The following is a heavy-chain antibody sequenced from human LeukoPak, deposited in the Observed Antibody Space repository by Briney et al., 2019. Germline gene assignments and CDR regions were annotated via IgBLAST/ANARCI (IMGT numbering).Heavy chain of an antibody. Sequence: GGSLRLSCAASGFTFSSNAMSWVRQAPGKGLEWVAVISYDGSNKYYADSVKGRFTISRDNSKNTLHLQMNSLRAEDTAMYYCARDQGYSYGHSFDYWGQGTLVTVSS. CDR2: ISYDGSNK. CDR3: ARDQGYSYGHSFDY. D-gene: IGHD5-18*01. CDR1: GFTFSSNA. V-gene: IGHV3-30-3*01. J-gene: IGHJ4*02.